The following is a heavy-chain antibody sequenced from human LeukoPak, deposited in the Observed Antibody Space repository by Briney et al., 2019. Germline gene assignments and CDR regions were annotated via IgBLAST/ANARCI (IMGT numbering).Heavy chain of an antibody. D-gene: IGHD1-7*01. CDR1: GYTFTGYV. V-gene: IGHV1-18*01. CDR3: ARYLGYNFNYHFDY. Sequence: GASVKVSCKASGYTFTGYVISWVRQAPGQGLECMGWISAYNGNTNYAQKFQGRVTMTTDTSTSTAYMELRSLRSDDTAVYYCARYLGYNFNYHFDYWGQGTLVTVSS. J-gene: IGHJ4*02. CDR2: ISAYNGNT.